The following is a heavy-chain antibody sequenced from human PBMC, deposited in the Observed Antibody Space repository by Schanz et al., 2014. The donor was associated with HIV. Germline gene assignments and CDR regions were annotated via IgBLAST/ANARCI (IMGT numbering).Heavy chain of an antibody. V-gene: IGHV3-9*01. CDR2: MSWNRRRI. CDR1: EFIFSSYA. J-gene: IGHJ6*02. CDR3: AKGIMGATEYYYGMDV. D-gene: IGHD1-26*01. Sequence: VQLVESGGGVVQPGRSLRLSCAASEFIFSSYAMHWVRQVPGKGLEWVSGMSWNRRRIGYGDAVKGRFTISRDNANNFVYLEMNGLRVEDTALYYCAKGIMGATEYYYGMDVWGQGTMVTVSS.